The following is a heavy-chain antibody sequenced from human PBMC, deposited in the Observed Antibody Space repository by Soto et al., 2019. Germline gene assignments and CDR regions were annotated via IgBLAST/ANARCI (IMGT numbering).Heavy chain of an antibody. CDR1: GGSISSSSYY. V-gene: IGHV4-39*01. Sequence: SETLSLTCTVSGGSISSSSYYWGWIRQPPGKGLEWIGSIYYSGSTYYNPSLKSRVTISVDTSKNQFSLKLSSVTAADTAVYYCASRSQYSSSPADAFDIWGQGTMVTV. CDR2: IYYSGST. J-gene: IGHJ3*02. D-gene: IGHD6-6*01. CDR3: ASRSQYSSSPADAFDI.